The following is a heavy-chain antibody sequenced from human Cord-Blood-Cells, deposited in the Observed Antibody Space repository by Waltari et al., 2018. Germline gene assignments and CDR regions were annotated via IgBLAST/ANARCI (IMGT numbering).Heavy chain of an antibody. CDR2: INPNSGGT. Sequence: QVQLVQSGAEVKKPGASVKVPCKASGYTFTGYYMHSVRPAPGQGLEWMGWINPNSGGTNYAQKFQGRVTMTRDTSISTAYMELSRLRSDDTAVYYCARSIAAVTTSFDYWGQGTLVTVSS. CDR3: ARSIAAVTTSFDY. CDR1: GYTFTGYY. V-gene: IGHV1-2*02. D-gene: IGHD6-13*01. J-gene: IGHJ4*02.